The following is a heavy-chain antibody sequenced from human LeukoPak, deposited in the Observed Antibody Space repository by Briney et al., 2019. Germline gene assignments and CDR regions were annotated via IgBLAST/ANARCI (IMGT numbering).Heavy chain of an antibody. J-gene: IGHJ4*02. D-gene: IGHD2-15*01. Sequence: GRSLRLSCAASGFTFSSYGMHWVRQAPGKGLEWVAVIWYDGSNKYYADSAKGRFTISRDSSKNTLYLQMNSLRAEDTAVYYCARDGGYCSGGSCYSYYFDYWGQGTLVTVSS. CDR1: GFTFSSYG. V-gene: IGHV3-33*01. CDR3: ARDGGYCSGGSCYSYYFDY. CDR2: IWYDGSNK.